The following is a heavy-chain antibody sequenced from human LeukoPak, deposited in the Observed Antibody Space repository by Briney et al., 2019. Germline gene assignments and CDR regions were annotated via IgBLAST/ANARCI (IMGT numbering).Heavy chain of an antibody. CDR3: VSGFLQWLY. J-gene: IGHJ4*02. CDR1: GFIFGGYW. D-gene: IGHD3-3*01. V-gene: IGHV3-7*01. CDR2: TNPDGSIK. Sequence: GGSLRLSCAASGFIFGGYWMSWVRQAPGRGLEWVANTNPDGSIKYYVGSVNGRFTISRDNAKNSLYLQMNSLRAEDTAVYYCVSGFLQWLYWGQGTLVTVSS.